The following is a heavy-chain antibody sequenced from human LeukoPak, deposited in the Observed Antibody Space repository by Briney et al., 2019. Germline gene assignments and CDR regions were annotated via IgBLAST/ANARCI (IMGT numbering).Heavy chain of an antibody. D-gene: IGHD3-22*01. J-gene: IGHJ6*02. Sequence: GGSLRLSCAASGFTVSSNYMSWVRQAPGKGLEWVSVIYSGGSTYHADSVKGRFIISRDNSKNTLYLQMNSLRAEDTAVYCCARGSGGYYDSGRRYYYGMDVWGQGTTVTVSS. CDR1: GFTVSSNY. CDR2: IYSGGST. V-gene: IGHV3-66*01. CDR3: ARGSGGYYDSGRRYYYGMDV.